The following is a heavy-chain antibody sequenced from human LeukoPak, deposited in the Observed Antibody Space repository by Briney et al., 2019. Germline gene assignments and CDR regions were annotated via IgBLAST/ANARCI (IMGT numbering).Heavy chain of an antibody. V-gene: IGHV3-30*18. D-gene: IGHD4-17*01. CDR2: ISYDGSNK. CDR1: GFTFSSYG. Sequence: GGSLRLSCAASGFTFSSYGMHWVRQAPGKGLEWVAVISYDGSNKYYADSVKGRFTISRDNSKNTLYLQMNSLRAEDTAVYYCAKVGDYGDYSWFDPWGQGTLVTVSS. J-gene: IGHJ5*02. CDR3: AKVGDYGDYSWFDP.